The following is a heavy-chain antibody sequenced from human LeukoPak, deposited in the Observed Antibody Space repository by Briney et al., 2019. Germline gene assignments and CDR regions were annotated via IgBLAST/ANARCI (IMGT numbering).Heavy chain of an antibody. CDR2: ISSSSSYI. Sequence: GGSLRLSCAVSGFTFTSYWMSWVRQAPGKGLEWVSSISSSSSYIYYADSVKGRFTISRDNAKNSLYLQMNSLRAEDTAVYYCARHYDSSGYFRIDYWGQGTLVTVSS. CDR3: ARHYDSSGYFRIDY. V-gene: IGHV3-21*01. J-gene: IGHJ4*02. D-gene: IGHD3-22*01. CDR1: GFTFTSYW.